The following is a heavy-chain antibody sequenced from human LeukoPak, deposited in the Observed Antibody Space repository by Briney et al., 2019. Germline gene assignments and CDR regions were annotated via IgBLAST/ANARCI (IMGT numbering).Heavy chain of an antibody. V-gene: IGHV1-18*01. Sequence: ASVKVSCKASGYTFTSYGMSWVRQAPGQGLEWMGWISAYNGNTNYAQKLQGRVTITTDTSTSTDYMELKSLRSGDTAVYYCAREGYGGNSDYWGQGTLVTVSS. CDR3: AREGYGGNSDY. D-gene: IGHD4-23*01. CDR2: ISAYNGNT. CDR1: GYTFTSYG. J-gene: IGHJ4*02.